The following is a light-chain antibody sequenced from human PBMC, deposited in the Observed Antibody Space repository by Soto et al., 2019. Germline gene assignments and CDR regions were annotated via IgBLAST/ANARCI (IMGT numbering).Light chain of an antibody. J-gene: IGLJ1*01. Sequence: AVRKRPGSMSGVAGQSGASSGSGSSSNIGGKSVAWYQQLPGTAPKLLIYDDNKRPSGIPDRFAGSKSGTSATLGITGFQTGDEADYYCGSWDSSLSAYVLGTGTKV. V-gene: IGLV1-51*01. CDR2: DDN. CDR3: GSWDSSLSAYV. CDR1: SSNIGGKS.